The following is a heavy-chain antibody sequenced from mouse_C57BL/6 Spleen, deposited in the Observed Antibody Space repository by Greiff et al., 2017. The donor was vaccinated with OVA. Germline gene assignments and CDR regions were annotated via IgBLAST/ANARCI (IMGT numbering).Heavy chain of an antibody. Sequence: VQLQQPGAELLKPGASVKLSCKASGYTFTSYWMHWVKQRPGHGLEWIGMIHPPSGSTNYNEKFKSKATLTVDKSSSTAYMQRSSLTSEDSAVYYCARKDYYGSSPWFAYWGQGTLVTVSA. CDR3: ARKDYYGSSPWFAY. V-gene: IGHV1-64*01. J-gene: IGHJ3*01. CDR1: GYTFTSYW. D-gene: IGHD1-1*01. CDR2: IHPPSGST.